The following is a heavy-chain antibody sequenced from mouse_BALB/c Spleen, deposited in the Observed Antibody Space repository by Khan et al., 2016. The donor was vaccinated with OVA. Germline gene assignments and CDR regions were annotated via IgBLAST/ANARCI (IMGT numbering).Heavy chain of an antibody. V-gene: IGHV1-7*01. Sequence: QVQLQQSGAELAKPGASVKMSCKASGYSFTSYWMHWVKQRPGQGLEWIGYINPSTGYTEYNQKFKDKATLNADKSSSTAYMQLSSLTFEDSAVYYCARRGVYGIFAYWGQGTLVTVSA. CDR1: GYSFTSYW. D-gene: IGHD2-1*01. J-gene: IGHJ3*01. CDR3: ARRGVYGIFAY. CDR2: INPSTGYT.